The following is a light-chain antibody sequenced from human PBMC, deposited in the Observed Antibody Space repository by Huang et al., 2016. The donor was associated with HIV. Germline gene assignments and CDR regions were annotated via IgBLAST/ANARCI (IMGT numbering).Light chain of an antibody. V-gene: IGKV3-11*01. Sequence: EIVLTQSPATLSVSPGESVTLSCRASQSVNSYLAWYQQKSGQAPRLLIYDSSNRATGVPARFSGSGAGTDFTLTISTLEREDWAMYYCQERNSWPLTFGGGTKVEIK. CDR1: QSVNSY. CDR2: DSS. J-gene: IGKJ4*01. CDR3: QERNSWPLT.